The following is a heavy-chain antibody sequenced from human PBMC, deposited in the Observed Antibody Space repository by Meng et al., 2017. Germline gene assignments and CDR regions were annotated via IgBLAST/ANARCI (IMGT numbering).Heavy chain of an antibody. J-gene: IGHJ4*02. CDR1: GFTFSSYW. CDR3: AKERLGELSPLYY. Sequence: GESLKISCAASGFTFSSYWMSWVRQAPGKGLEWVSAISGSGGSTYYADSVKGRFTISRDNSKNTLYLQMNSLRAEDTAVYYCAKERLGELSPLYYWGQGTLVTVSS. V-gene: IGHV3-23*01. D-gene: IGHD3-16*02. CDR2: ISGSGGST.